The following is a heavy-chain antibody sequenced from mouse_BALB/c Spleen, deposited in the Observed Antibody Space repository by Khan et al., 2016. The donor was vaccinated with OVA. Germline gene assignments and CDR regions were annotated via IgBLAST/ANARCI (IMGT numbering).Heavy chain of an antibody. CDR2: INPSNGYT. Sequence: QVQLQQSGAELARPGASVKMSCKASGYTFTSYTIHWIKERPGQGLEWIGYINPSNGYTNYNQKFKDKATLTTDKSSTTAYLHLSSLTSDHSAVYICVRDGAYHRNDGWFANWGQGTLVTVSA. CDR3: VRDGAYHRNDGWFAN. V-gene: IGHV1-4*01. D-gene: IGHD2-14*01. CDR1: GYTFTSYT. J-gene: IGHJ3*01.